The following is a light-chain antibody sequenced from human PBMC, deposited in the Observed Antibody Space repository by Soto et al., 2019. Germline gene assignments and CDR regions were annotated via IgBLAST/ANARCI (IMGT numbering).Light chain of an antibody. J-gene: IGKJ5*01. V-gene: IGKV3-15*01. CDR3: QQYNNWPPIT. Sequence: VLTQFAGTLSLPQGERATLSCRASQSVSSSYLAWYQQKPGQAPRLLIYGASSRAPSIPARFSGSGSGTEFTLTISSLQSEDFAVYYCQQYNNWPPITFGQGTRLENK. CDR2: GAS. CDR1: QSVSSSY.